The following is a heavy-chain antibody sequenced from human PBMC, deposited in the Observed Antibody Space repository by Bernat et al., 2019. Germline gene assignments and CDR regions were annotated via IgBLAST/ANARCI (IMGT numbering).Heavy chain of an antibody. J-gene: IGHJ4*02. CDR3: AREYTVTTLDSENQNN. CDR1: GGSISSGSYY. V-gene: IGHV4-61*02. CDR2: IYTSGST. D-gene: IGHD4-17*01. Sequence: QVQLQESGPGLVKPSQTLSLTCTVSGGSISSGSYYWSWIRQPAGKGLEWIGRIYTSGSTNYNPSHKSRVTISVDTSKNQFSLKLSSVTAADTAVYYCAREYTVTTLDSENQNNWGQGTLVTVSS.